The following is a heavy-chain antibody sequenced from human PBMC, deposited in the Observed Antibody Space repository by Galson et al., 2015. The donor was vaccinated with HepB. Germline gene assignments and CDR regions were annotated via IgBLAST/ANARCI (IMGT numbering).Heavy chain of an antibody. J-gene: IGHJ4*02. CDR2: IRTSSTHI. V-gene: IGHV3-21*01. CDR1: GFIFSSYK. D-gene: IGHD6-19*01. CDR3: AREYRYTRGWSIDY. Sequence: SLRLSCAASGFIFSSYKMNWVRQAPGTGLEWVSSIRTSSTHISYADSVKGRFTISRDNAKSSLYLQMNSLRAEDTAVYYCAREYRYTRGWSIDYWGQGTLVTVSS.